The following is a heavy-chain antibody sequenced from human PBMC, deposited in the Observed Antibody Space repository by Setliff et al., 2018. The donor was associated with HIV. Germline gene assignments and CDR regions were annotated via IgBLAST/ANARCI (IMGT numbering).Heavy chain of an antibody. Sequence: PSETLSLTCTVSGGSISTSSYYWGWIRQSPGKGLEWIGSIFYRGSTFYSPSLGSRVTMSVDTSKNQFSLSLSSVTAADTAVYYCAREGKNYLDYWGQGTLVTVSS. CDR3: AREGKNYLDY. CDR2: IFYRGST. V-gene: IGHV4-39*01. CDR1: GGSISTSSYY. J-gene: IGHJ4*02.